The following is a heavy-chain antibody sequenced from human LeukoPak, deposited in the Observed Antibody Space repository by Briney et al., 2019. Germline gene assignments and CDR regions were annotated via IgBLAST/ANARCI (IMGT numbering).Heavy chain of an antibody. J-gene: IGHJ4*02. CDR2: INTDGSTT. Sequence: GGPLRLSCAVSGFTFSNFWMHWVRQAPGKGLVWVSRINTDGSTTTYADSVKGRFTISRDNAKNTLYLQMNSLRAEDTAIYYCTKDLTGYYDYWGQGTLVSVSS. CDR3: TKDLTGYYDY. D-gene: IGHD3-9*01. V-gene: IGHV3-74*01. CDR1: GFTFSNFW.